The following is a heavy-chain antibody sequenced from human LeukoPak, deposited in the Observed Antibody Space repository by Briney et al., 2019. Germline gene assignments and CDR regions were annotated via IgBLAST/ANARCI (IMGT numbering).Heavy chain of an antibody. D-gene: IGHD3-3*01. CDR1: GCTFTSYD. V-gene: IGHV1-8*01. J-gene: IGHJ5*02. CDR2: MNPNSGNT. Sequence: ASVKVSCKASGCTFTSYDINWVRQATGQGLEWMGWMNPNSGNTGYAQKFQGRVTMTRNTSISTAYMELSSLRSEDTAVYYCAREGSYYDFWSGYFEAAQYNWFDPWGQGTLVTVSS. CDR3: AREGSYYDFWSGYFEAAQYNWFDP.